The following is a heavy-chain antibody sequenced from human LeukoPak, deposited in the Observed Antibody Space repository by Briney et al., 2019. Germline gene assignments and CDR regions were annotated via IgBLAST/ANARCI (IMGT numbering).Heavy chain of an antibody. CDR1: GFTFSSYE. D-gene: IGHD3-16*01. CDR3: ARDLAGYYYGMDV. Sequence: GGSLRLSCAASGFTFSSYEMNWVRQAPGKGLEWVSYISSSGSTICYADSVKGRFTISRDNAKNSLYLQMNSRRAEDTAVYYCARDLAGYYYGMDVWGQGTTVTVSS. CDR2: ISSSGSTI. V-gene: IGHV3-48*03. J-gene: IGHJ6*02.